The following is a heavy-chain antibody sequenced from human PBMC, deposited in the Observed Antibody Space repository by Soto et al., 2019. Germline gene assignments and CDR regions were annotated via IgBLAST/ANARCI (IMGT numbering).Heavy chain of an antibody. J-gene: IGHJ3*02. CDR1: GGSISSSSYY. D-gene: IGHD2-15*01. V-gene: IGHV4-39*01. CDR3: SGPQWSGRAFDI. CDR2: IYYSGST. Sequence: QLQLQESGPGLVKPSETLSLTCTVSGGSISSSSYYWGWIRQPPGKGLEWIGSIYYSGSTYYNPSLKSRVTISVDTAKNQFSLKLSSVTTADTAVYYCSGPQWSGRAFDIWGQGTMVTVSS.